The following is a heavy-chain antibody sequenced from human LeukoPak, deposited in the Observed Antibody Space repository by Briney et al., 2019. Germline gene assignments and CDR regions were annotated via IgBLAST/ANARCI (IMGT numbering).Heavy chain of an antibody. CDR1: GFIFSSYA. CDR3: ARDYWVAARPYGMDV. J-gene: IGHJ6*02. Sequence: GGSLRLSCAASGFIFSSYAMSWVRQTPGKGLECVSTISGSGGSTYHADSVKGRFTISRDNSKNTLYLQMNSLRAEDTAVYYCARDYWVAARPYGMDVWGQGTTVTVSS. CDR2: ISGSGGST. V-gene: IGHV3-23*01. D-gene: IGHD1-26*01.